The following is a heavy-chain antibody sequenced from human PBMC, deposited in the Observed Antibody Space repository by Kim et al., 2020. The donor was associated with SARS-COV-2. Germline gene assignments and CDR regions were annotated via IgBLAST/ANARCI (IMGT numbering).Heavy chain of an antibody. D-gene: IGHD1-1*01. V-gene: IGHV3-7*01. Sequence: KYQVDSVKGRFTISRDNAKNSLYLQMDGLRVEDTAVYYCAREKTYNSEDYWGQGTLVTVSS. CDR2: K. CDR3: AREKTYNSEDY. J-gene: IGHJ4*02.